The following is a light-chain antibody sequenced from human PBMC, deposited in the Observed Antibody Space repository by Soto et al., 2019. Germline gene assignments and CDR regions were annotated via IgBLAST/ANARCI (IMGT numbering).Light chain of an antibody. CDR3: SSYASDNTGM. Sequence: QSALTQPASVSGSPGQSITISCTGTSSDIGYYDYVSWYQQHPGNAPKLIIYEVNNRPSGVSDRFSGSKSGYTASLTISGLQAEDEADYYCSSYASDNTGMFGGGTKVTVL. CDR1: SSDIGYYDY. CDR2: EVN. J-gene: IGLJ3*02. V-gene: IGLV2-14*03.